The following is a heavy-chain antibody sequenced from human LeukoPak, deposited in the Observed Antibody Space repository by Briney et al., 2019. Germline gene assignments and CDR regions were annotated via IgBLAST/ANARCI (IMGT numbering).Heavy chain of an antibody. V-gene: IGHV4-39*07. D-gene: IGHD6-19*01. CDR3: ARAGSGWYDY. Sequence: SETLSLTCTVSGGSISSYYWGWIRQPPGKGLEWIGSIYYSGSTYYNPSLKSRVTISVDTSKNQFSLKLSSVTAADTAVYYCARAGSGWYDYWGQGTLVTVSS. CDR2: IYYSGST. CDR1: GGSISSYY. J-gene: IGHJ4*02.